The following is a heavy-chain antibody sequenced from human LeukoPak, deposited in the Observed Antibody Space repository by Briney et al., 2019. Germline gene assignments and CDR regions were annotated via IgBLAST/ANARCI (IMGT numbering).Heavy chain of an antibody. CDR1: GGSISSGSYY. CDR3: ARHPPPLQYDSSYYMDV. J-gene: IGHJ6*03. D-gene: IGHD3-22*01. Sequence: SETLSLTCTVSGGSISSGSYYWSWLRQPAGKGLEWIGRIYTSGSTNYNPSLKSRVTISVDTSKNQFSLKLSSVTAADTAVYYCARHPPPLQYDSSYYMDVWGKGTTVTVSS. V-gene: IGHV4-61*02. CDR2: IYTSGST.